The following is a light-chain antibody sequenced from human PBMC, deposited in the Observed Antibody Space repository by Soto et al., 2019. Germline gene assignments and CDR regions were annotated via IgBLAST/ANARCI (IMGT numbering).Light chain of an antibody. V-gene: IGKV1-27*01. J-gene: IGKJ1*01. CDR1: QGISNN. CDR2: GAS. Sequence: DIQMTQSPSSLSASVADRVTITCRASQGISNNLAWYQQKPGKVPRLLIYGASTLQSGVPSRFSGSGSGTDFTLTISSLQPEDVATYYCQNYDSAPLTFGQGTKVEFK. CDR3: QNYDSAPLT.